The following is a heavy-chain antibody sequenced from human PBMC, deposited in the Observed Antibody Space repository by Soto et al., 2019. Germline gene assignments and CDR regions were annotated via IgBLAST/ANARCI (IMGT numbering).Heavy chain of an antibody. J-gene: IGHJ4*02. CDR1: GYTFTSYC. Sequence: ASVKVSCKASGYTFTSYCISWVRQAPGQGLEWMGWISAYNGNTNYAQKLQGRVTMTTDTSTSTAYMELRSLRSDDTAVYYCAADLPDWGAYAFDYWGQGTLVTVSS. CDR3: AADLPDWGAYAFDY. V-gene: IGHV1-18*01. D-gene: IGHD3-16*01. CDR2: ISAYNGNT.